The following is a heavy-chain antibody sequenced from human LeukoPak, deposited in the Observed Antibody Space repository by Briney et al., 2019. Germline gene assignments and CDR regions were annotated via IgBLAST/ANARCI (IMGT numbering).Heavy chain of an antibody. CDR1: GYTFTGYY. CDR2: INPNSGAT. J-gene: IGHJ4*02. Sequence: ASVKVSCKASGYTFTGYYMHWVRQAPGQGLEWMGRINPNSGATNYAQKFQGRVTMTRDTSISTAYMELSRLRSDDMAVYYRARVWYSYGDFDCWGQGTLVTVSS. CDR3: ARVWYSYGDFDC. D-gene: IGHD5-18*01. V-gene: IGHV1-2*06.